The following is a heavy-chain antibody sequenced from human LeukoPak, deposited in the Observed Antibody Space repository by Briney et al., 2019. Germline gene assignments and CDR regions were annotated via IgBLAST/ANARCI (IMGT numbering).Heavy chain of an antibody. J-gene: IGHJ4*02. V-gene: IGHV3-7*01. CDR3: ARDLMSGYPFDY. Sequence: GGSLRLSCAASGFTFSNYWMTWVRQAPGKGLEWVANIKQDGSERDYVDSVKGRFTISRDDAKNSLYLQMNSLRAEDTAVYYCARDLMSGYPFDYWGQGTLVTVSS. CDR1: GFTFSNYW. CDR2: IKQDGSER. D-gene: IGHD3-3*01.